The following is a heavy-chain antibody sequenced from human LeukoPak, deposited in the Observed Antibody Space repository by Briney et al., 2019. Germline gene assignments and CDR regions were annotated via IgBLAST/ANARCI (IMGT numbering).Heavy chain of an antibody. D-gene: IGHD5-18*01. Sequence: AGGSLRLSCAVSGFTFRNYDMSWVRQAPGKGLEWVSRINSDGSSTSYADSVKGRFTISRDNAKNTLYLQMNSLRAEDTAVYYCARGSYGYFDYWGQGTLVTVSS. J-gene: IGHJ4*02. CDR3: ARGSYGYFDY. CDR2: INSDGSST. CDR1: GFTFRNYD. V-gene: IGHV3-74*01.